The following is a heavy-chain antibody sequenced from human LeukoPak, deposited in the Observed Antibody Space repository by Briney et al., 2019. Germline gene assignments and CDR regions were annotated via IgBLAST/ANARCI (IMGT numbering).Heavy chain of an antibody. V-gene: IGHV4-39*01. CDR2: TYFTGNT. J-gene: IGHJ4*02. D-gene: IGHD3-16*01. CDR1: GGSINRRNDY. Sequence: SETLSLTCTVTGGSINRRNDYWGWIRQPPGQGLEWIGTTYFTGNTYYNPSLQSRVNISIDTSKNQFFLRLGSVTAADTAVYYCASHLGRDVFDYWGQGVLVAVSS. CDR3: ASHLGRDVFDY.